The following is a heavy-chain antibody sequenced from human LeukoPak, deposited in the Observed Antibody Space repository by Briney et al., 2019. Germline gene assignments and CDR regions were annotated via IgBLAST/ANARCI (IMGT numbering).Heavy chain of an antibody. J-gene: IGHJ6*02. V-gene: IGHV4-34*01. Sequence: SETLSLTCGVYGGSFSGYYWSWIRQPPGKGLEWIGEINESGRTNYNPSLKSRATVSAETPKNQFSLKLNSVTAADTAVYYCARGPGGTTSGVYGMDVWGQGTTVTVSS. CDR2: INESGRT. CDR3: ARGPGGTTSGVYGMDV. CDR1: GGSFSGYY. D-gene: IGHD3-3*01.